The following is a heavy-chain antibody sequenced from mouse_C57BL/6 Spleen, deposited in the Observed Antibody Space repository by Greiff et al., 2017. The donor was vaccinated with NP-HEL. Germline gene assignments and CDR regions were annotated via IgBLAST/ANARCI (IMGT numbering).Heavy chain of an antibody. J-gene: IGHJ2*01. CDR1: GFNIKNTY. D-gene: IGHD1-1*01. V-gene: IGHV14-3*01. CDR2: IDPANGNT. CDR3: ARQDYYGRSYLDY. Sequence: VQLQQSVAELVRPGASVKLSCTASGFNIKNTYMHWVKQRPEQGLEWIGRIDPANGNTKYAPKFPGKATITADPSSNTAYLPLSSLTSEDTAIYYCARQDYYGRSYLDYWGQGTTLTVSS.